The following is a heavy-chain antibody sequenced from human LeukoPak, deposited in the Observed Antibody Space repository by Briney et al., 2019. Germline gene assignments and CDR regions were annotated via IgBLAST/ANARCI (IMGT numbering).Heavy chain of an antibody. CDR2: IYTSGST. CDR1: GGSISGYY. J-gene: IGHJ4*02. V-gene: IGHV4-4*07. D-gene: IGHD2-15*01. Sequence: SETLSLTCTVSGGSISGYYWSWIRQPAGKGLEWIGRIYTSGSTNYNPSLKSRVAMSVDTSKNQFSLKLSSVTAADTAVYYCASNTYCSGGSCNRIWGQGTLVTVSS. CDR3: ASNTYCSGGSCNRI.